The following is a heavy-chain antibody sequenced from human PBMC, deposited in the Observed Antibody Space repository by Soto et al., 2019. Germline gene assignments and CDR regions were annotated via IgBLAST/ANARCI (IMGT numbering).Heavy chain of an antibody. V-gene: IGHV3-53*01. J-gene: IGHJ4*02. CDR2: IYSGGST. CDR3: ARNYYECGGGFDY. CDR1: GFTVSSNY. D-gene: IGHD2-21*01. Sequence: EVQLVESGGGLIQPGGSLRLSCAASGFTVSSNYMSWVRQAPGKGLEWVSVIYSGGSTYYADSVKGRFTISRDNSMNTLYLQMNSLRAEDTAVYYCARNYYECGGGFDYWGQGTLVTVSS.